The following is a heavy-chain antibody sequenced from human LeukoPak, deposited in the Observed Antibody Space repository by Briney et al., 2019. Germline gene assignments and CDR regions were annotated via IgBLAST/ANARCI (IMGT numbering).Heavy chain of an antibody. V-gene: IGHV4-30-4*08. J-gene: IGHJ3*02. Sequence: SETLSLTCAVYGGSFSGYYWSWIRQPPGKGLEWIGYIYYSGSTYYNPSLKSRVTISVDTSKNQFSLKLSSVTAADTAVYYCARVDYTIFGVVIIRAFDIWGQGTMVTVSS. CDR2: IYYSGST. CDR1: GGSFSGYY. D-gene: IGHD3-3*01. CDR3: ARVDYTIFGVVIIRAFDI.